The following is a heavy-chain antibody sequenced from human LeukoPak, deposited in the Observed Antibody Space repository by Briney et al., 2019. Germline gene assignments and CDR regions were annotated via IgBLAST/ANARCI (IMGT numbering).Heavy chain of an antibody. V-gene: IGHV3-48*02. CDR2: ISSSSSPI. J-gene: IGHJ4*02. CDR3: ARVGIVGVSTPTYYFDY. D-gene: IGHD3-16*01. Sequence: GGSERLSCVASGFTFSTFSMNWVRQAPGKGLEWVSYISSSSSPIHYADSVKGRFTISRDNAKNSLYLQMNSLRDEDTAVYYCARVGIVGVSTPTYYFDYWGQGTLVTVSS. CDR1: GFTFSTFS.